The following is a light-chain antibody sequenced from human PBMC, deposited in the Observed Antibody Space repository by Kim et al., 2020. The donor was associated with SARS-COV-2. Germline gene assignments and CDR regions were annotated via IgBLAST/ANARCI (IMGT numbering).Light chain of an antibody. CDR1: QSISSW. V-gene: IGKV1-5*03. CDR3: QHYNHYPYS. J-gene: IGKJ2*03. Sequence: SASVGDRVTITCRASQSISSWLAWYQQKPGKATKLLIYKASSLASGVPSRFSGGGSGTEFTLTISSLQPDDFATYYCQHYNHYPYSFGQGTKLEI. CDR2: KAS.